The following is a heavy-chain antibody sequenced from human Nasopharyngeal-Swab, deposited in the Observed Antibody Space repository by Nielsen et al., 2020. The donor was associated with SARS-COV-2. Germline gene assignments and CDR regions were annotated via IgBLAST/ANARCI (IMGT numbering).Heavy chain of an antibody. Sequence: WIRQPPGKGLEWIGEINHSGSTNYNPSLKSRVTISVDTSKNQFSLKPSSVTAADTAVYYCARVTGYYYYYMDVWGKGTTVTVSS. CDR2: INHSGST. D-gene: IGHD3-9*01. J-gene: IGHJ6*03. V-gene: IGHV4-34*01. CDR3: ARVTGYYYYYMDV.